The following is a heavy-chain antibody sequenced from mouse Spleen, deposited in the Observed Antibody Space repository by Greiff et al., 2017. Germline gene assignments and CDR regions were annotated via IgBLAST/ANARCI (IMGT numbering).Heavy chain of an antibody. Sequence: EVQRVESGGGLVQPGESLKLSCESNEYEFPSHDMSWVRKTPEKRLELVAAINSDGGSTYYPDTMERRFIISRDNTKKTLYLQMSSLRSEDTALYYCARQGGNYVGDWYFDVWGAGTTVTVSS. CDR3: ARQGGNYVGDWYFDV. CDR2: INSDGGST. D-gene: IGHD2-1*01. J-gene: IGHJ1*01. V-gene: IGHV5-2*01. CDR1: EYEFPSHD.